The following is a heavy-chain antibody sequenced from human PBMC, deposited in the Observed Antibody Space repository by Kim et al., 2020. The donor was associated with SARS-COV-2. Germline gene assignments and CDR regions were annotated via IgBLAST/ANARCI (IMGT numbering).Heavy chain of an antibody. J-gene: IGHJ4*02. V-gene: IGHV4-59*01. CDR1: GGSISSYY. D-gene: IGHD3-10*01. Sequence: SETLSLTCTVSGGSISSYYWSWIRQPPGKGLEWIGYIYYSGSTNYNPSLKSRVTISVDTSKNQFSLKLSSVTAADTAVYYCARGFGNSHYWGQGTLVTVSS. CDR3: ARGFGNSHY. CDR2: IYYSGST.